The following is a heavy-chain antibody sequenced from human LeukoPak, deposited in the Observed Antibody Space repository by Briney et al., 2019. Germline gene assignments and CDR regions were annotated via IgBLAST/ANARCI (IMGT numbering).Heavy chain of an antibody. CDR3: AKSSYYDASGYYREYYFDY. V-gene: IGHV3-11*01. J-gene: IGHJ4*02. D-gene: IGHD3-22*01. CDR1: GFTFSDYY. Sequence: GGSLRLSCAASGFTFSDYYMSWIRQAPGKGLEWVSYISSSGSTIYYADSVKGRFTISRDNSKNTLYLQMNCLRDEDTAVYYCAKSSYYDASGYYREYYFDYWGQGTLVTVSS. CDR2: ISSSGSTI.